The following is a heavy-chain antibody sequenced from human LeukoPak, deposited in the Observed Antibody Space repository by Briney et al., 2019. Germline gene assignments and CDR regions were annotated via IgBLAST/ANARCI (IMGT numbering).Heavy chain of an antibody. Sequence: GGSLRLSCAASGFTFSSYAMSWVRQAPGKGLAWVSAISGSGVNTFYADSVKDRFTISRDNSKNTLYLQMSSLRAEDTAVYYCAKDLRYYDNSGYPDAFDIWGQGTMVTVSS. CDR1: GFTFSSYA. V-gene: IGHV3-23*01. D-gene: IGHD3-22*01. CDR2: ISGSGVNT. CDR3: AKDLRYYDNSGYPDAFDI. J-gene: IGHJ3*02.